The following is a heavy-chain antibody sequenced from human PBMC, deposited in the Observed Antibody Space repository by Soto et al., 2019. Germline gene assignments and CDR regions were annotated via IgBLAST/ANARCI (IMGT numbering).Heavy chain of an antibody. J-gene: IGHJ4*02. V-gene: IGHV1-8*01. D-gene: IGHD2-21*02. CDR3: EVTTGY. Sequence: QVQVVQTRAEVKKPGASVKVSCKASGYTFTDYDINWVRQASGQGLEYMGWMSPESGNTGYAPQFQDRVTMTRNTSISTAYMELSSLRSEDTAVYYCEVTTGYWGQGTKVTVSS. CDR1: GYTFTDYD. CDR2: MSPESGNT.